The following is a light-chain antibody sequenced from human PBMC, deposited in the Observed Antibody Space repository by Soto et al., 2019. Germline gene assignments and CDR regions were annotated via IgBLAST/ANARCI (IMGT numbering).Light chain of an antibody. CDR2: DAS. CDR1: QNISNW. CDR3: QQYYTLDT. J-gene: IGKJ2*01. V-gene: IGKV1-5*01. Sequence: DIQMTQSPSTLSASVGDRVTITCRASQNISNWLAWYQQRPGRAPNLLIHDASTLESGVPSRFSGSGSVTEFTLTISSLQPDDFATYYCQQYYTLDTFGQGTKLEIK.